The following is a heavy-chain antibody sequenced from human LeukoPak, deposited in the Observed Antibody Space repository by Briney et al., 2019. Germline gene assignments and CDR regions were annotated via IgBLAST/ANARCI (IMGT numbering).Heavy chain of an antibody. Sequence: SATLSLTCTASGGSISSSSYYWGWMRQPPGKEREGGGSIYYSGTTYYNPSLKSRVTISVDTSKNQFSLKLSSLTAADTAVYYCARPYCSGWYYFDYWGQGTLVTVSS. CDR2: IYYSGTT. D-gene: IGHD6-19*01. J-gene: IGHJ4*02. CDR3: ARPYCSGWYYFDY. CDR1: GGSISSSSYY. V-gene: IGHV4-39*01.